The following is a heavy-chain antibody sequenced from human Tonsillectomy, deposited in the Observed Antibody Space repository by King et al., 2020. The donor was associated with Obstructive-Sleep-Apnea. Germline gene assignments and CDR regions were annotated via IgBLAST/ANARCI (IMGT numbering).Heavy chain of an antibody. CDR3: ARDYYYDSSGYYVDY. D-gene: IGHD3-22*01. V-gene: IGHV4-38-2*02. Sequence: QLQESGPGLVKPSETLSLTCTVSGYFISSGYYWGWIRQPPGKGLEWIGSSYHSGSTYYNPSLKSRVTISVDTSKNQFSLKLSSVTAADTAVYYCARDYYYDSSGYYVDYWGQGTLVTVSS. CDR2: SYHSGST. CDR1: GYFISSGYY. J-gene: IGHJ4*02.